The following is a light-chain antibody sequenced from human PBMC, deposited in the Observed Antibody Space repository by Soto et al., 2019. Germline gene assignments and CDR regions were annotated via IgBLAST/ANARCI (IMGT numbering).Light chain of an antibody. V-gene: IGKV1-9*01. Sequence: IQLTQSPSSLSASVGDRVTITCLASQGISSYLAWYQQKPGKAPKLLIYAASTLQSGVPSRVSGSGSGTDYTLTISSLQPEDFATYYCQQLNSYPLTFGGGTKVEIK. CDR2: AAS. CDR1: QGISSY. CDR3: QQLNSYPLT. J-gene: IGKJ4*01.